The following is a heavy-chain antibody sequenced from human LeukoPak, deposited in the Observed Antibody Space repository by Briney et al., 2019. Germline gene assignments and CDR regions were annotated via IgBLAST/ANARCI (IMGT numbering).Heavy chain of an antibody. J-gene: IGHJ4*02. Sequence: PSETLSLTCAVYGGSFSGYYWSWIRQPPGKGLEWIGEINHSGSTNYNPSLKSRVTISVDTSKNQFSLKLSSVTAADTAVYYCARVITIVRGAKPSYFDYWGQGTLVTVSS. CDR2: INHSGST. CDR1: GGSFSGYY. V-gene: IGHV4-34*01. CDR3: ARVITIVRGAKPSYFDY. D-gene: IGHD3-10*01.